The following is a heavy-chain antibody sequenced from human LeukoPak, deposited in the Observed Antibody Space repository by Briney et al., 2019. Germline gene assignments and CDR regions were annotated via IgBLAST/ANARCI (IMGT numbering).Heavy chain of an antibody. V-gene: IGHV1-2*06. CDR3: TRGFNYAFDY. CDR1: GYTFGDYY. D-gene: IGHD3-16*01. CDR2: INPNGGGT. Sequence: GASVKVSCKASGYTFGDYYIQWVRQAPGQGLEYMGHINPNGGGTNYAQNFLDRVTKTWDTSITTAYMELSSLRSDDTAMYYCTRGFNYAFDYWGRGTLVTVSS. J-gene: IGHJ4*02.